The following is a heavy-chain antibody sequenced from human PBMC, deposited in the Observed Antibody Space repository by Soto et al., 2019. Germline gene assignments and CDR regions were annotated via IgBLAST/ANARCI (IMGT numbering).Heavy chain of an antibody. V-gene: IGHV4-39*01. D-gene: IGHD5-12*01. CDR3: ARLRRGYDSILFDY. CDR1: GGSISSSSYY. Sequence: SETLSLTCTVSGGSISSSSYYWGWIRQPPGKGLEWIGSIYYSGSTYYNPSLKSRVTISVDTSKNQFSLKLSSVTAADTAVYYCARLRRGYDSILFDYWGQGTLVTVSS. CDR2: IYYSGST. J-gene: IGHJ4*02.